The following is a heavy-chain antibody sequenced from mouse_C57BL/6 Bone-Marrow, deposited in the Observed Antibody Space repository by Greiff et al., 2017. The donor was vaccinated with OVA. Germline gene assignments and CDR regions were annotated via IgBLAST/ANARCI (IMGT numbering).Heavy chain of an antibody. D-gene: IGHD2-4*01. V-gene: IGHV10-1*01. CDR1: GFSFNTYA. J-gene: IGHJ3*01. CDR3: VNDYGTFAY. CDR2: IRSKSNNYAT. Sequence: EVHLVESGGGLVQPKGSLKLSCAASGFSFNTYAMNWVRQAPGKGLEWVARIRSKSNNYATYYADSVKDRFTISRDDSESMLYLQMNNLKTEDTAMYYCVNDYGTFAYWGQGTLVTVSA.